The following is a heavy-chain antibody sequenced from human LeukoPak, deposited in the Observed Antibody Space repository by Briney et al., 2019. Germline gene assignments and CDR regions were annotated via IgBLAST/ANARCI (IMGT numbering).Heavy chain of an antibody. J-gene: IGHJ4*02. CDR3: ARDHYSRNDY. CDR1: GFTFSSYA. CDR2: ISGSSSAL. Sequence: GGSLRLSCAASGFTFSSYAMSWVRQAPGKGLEWVSAISGSSSALYYADSVKGRFTISRDNAKNSLYLQMNSLRDEDTAVYYCARDHYSRNDYWGQGTLVTVSS. V-gene: IGHV3-48*02. D-gene: IGHD6-13*01.